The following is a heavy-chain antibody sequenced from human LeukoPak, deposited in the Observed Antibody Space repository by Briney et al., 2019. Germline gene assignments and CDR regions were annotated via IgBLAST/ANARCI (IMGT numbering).Heavy chain of an antibody. D-gene: IGHD3-10*01. CDR1: GYTFTHQW. J-gene: IGHJ4*02. CDR2: IYPRDSDT. CDR3: ARHSDVIGAI. V-gene: IGHV5-51*01. Sequence: GESLKISCKASGYTFTHQWIGWVRQMSGSGLEWMGIIYPRDSDTIYSPSFQGHVTISADTSINTAYLEWSSLEASDTAIFYCARHSDVIGAIWGQGTLVTVSS.